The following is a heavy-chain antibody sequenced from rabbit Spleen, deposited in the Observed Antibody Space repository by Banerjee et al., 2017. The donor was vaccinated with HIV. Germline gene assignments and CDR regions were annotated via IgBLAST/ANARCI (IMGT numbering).Heavy chain of an antibody. CDR1: GFDFSSNV. Sequence: QSLEESGGDLVQPEGSLTLTCKVSGFDFSSNVMCWVRQAPGKGLEWIACIYSGSSDTTYYTSWAKGRFTISKTSSTTGTLEMTSLTAADTATYFCARGSAAMTMVITGFYLNLWGPGTLVTVS. CDR2: IYSGSSDTT. V-gene: IGHV1S40*01. CDR3: ARGSAAMTMVITGFYLNL. J-gene: IGHJ4*01. D-gene: IGHD2-1*01.